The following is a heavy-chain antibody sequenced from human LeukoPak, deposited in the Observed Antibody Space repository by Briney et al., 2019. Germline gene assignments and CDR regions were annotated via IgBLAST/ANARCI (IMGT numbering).Heavy chain of an antibody. J-gene: IGHJ4*02. V-gene: IGHV3-64*04. CDR1: GFTFSSYA. Sequence: GGSLRLSCSASGFTFSSYAMHWVRQAPGKGLEYVSAISSNGGSTYYADSVKGRFTISRDNAKNSLYLQMNSLRAEDTAVYYCARGAYYYEDWGQGTLVTVSS. CDR2: ISSNGGST. CDR3: ARGAYYYED. D-gene: IGHD3-22*01.